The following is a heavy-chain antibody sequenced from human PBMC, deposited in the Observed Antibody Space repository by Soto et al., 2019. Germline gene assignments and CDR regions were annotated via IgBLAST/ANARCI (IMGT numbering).Heavy chain of an antibody. CDR2: IMPIFGRA. CDR1: GGTFSNYP. J-gene: IGHJ4*01. Sequence: ASVKVSCKAPGGTFSNYPFSWLRQAPGQGLDWLGGIMPIFGRAAYAQKFRGRVTITADESTSTAYMEPRSLESEDTAIYYPGRERLRVVVAPTALASTLDNWVQGILVTV. D-gene: IGHD2-2*01. V-gene: IGHV1-69*13. CDR3: GRERLRVVVAPTALASTLDN.